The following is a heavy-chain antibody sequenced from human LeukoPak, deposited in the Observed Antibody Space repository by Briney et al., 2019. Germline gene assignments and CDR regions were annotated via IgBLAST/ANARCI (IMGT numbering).Heavy chain of an antibody. CDR3: ARAHERGATIKGKWFDP. CDR1: GVSISSSAYY. D-gene: IGHD5-12*01. V-gene: IGHV4-39*07. J-gene: IGHJ5*02. Sequence: SETLSLTCSVSGVSISSSAYYWAWIRQPPGKGLGWIGSIYHSGSTYYNPSLKSRVTISVDTSKNQFSLKLSSVTAADTAVYYCARAHERGATIKGKWFDPWGQGTLVTVSS. CDR2: IYHSGST.